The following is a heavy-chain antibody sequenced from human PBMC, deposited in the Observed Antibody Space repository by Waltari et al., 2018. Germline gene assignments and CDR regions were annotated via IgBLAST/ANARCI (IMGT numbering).Heavy chain of an antibody. CDR3: ARGRGVRGASGY. V-gene: IGHV4-34*01. J-gene: IGHJ4*02. Sequence: QVQLQQWGAGLLKPSETLSLTCAVYGGSFSGYYWSWLRQPPGKGLEWIGEINHSGSTNYNPALKSRVTISVDASKDEFSLKLSSVSAGDTAVYYCARGRGVRGASGYWGQGTLVTVSS. CDR1: GGSFSGYY. D-gene: IGHD3-10*01. CDR2: INHSGST.